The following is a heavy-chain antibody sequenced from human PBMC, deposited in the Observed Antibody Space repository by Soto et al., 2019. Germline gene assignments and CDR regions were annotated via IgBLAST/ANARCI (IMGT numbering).Heavy chain of an antibody. CDR3: ARGGQRLDDAFDX. D-gene: IGHD2-21*01. V-gene: IGHV4-31*03. Sequence: SETLSLTCTVSGGSISSGGYYWSWIRQHPGKGLELIGYIYYSGSTYYNPSLKSGVKISVDTSKNQFSLKLSCVTDEDTAVYYCARGGQRLDDAFDXWGQGTMVT. J-gene: IGHJ3*01. CDR2: IYYSGST. CDR1: GGSISSGGYY.